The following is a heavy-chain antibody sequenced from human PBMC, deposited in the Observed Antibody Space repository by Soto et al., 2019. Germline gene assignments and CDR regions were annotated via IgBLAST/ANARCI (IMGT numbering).Heavy chain of an antibody. CDR3: ARDPGELSP. CDR1: GFTFSSYG. V-gene: IGHV3-33*01. D-gene: IGHD1-26*01. CDR2: IWYDGSNK. Sequence: LRLSCAASGFTFSSYGMHWVRQAPGKGLEWVAVIWYDGSNKYYADSVKGRFTISRDNSKNTLYLQMNSLRAEDTAVYYCARDPGELSPWGQGTLVTVSS. J-gene: IGHJ5*02.